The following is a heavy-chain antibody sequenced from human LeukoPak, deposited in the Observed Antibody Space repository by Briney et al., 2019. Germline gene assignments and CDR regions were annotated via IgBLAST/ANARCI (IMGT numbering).Heavy chain of an antibody. D-gene: IGHD2-15*01. CDR1: GFTFSSYW. CDR3: ARAPYCIGGSCRFDY. CDR2: IKQDGSEK. Sequence: GGSLRLSCAASGFTFSSYWMSWVRQAPGKGLEWVANIKQDGSEKYYVDSVKGRFTISRDNAKNSLYLQMNSLRAEDTAVYFCARAPYCIGGSCRFDYWGQGTLVTVSS. V-gene: IGHV3-7*03. J-gene: IGHJ4*02.